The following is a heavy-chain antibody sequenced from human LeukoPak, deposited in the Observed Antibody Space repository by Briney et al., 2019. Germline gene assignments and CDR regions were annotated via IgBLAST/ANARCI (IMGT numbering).Heavy chain of an antibody. D-gene: IGHD6-19*01. CDR1: GGSISSYY. CDR2: IYYSGST. Sequence: SETLSLTCTVSGGSISSYYWSWIRQPPGKGLEWIGYIYYSGSTNYNPSLKSRLTISVDTSKNQFSLRLRSVTASDTAVYYCARHPRRSDAGLPFDYWGQGTLVTVSS. CDR3: ARHPRRSDAGLPFDY. J-gene: IGHJ4*02. V-gene: IGHV4-59*08.